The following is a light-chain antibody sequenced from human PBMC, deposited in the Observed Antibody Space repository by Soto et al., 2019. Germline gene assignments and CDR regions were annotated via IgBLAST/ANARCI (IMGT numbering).Light chain of an antibody. J-gene: IGKJ2*01. CDR1: QSISSY. V-gene: IGKV1-39*01. CDR3: QQGYSTPLT. Sequence: DIRMTQSPSSLSASVGDRVTITCRASQSISSYLNWYQQKPGKAPNLLIYAASSLHSGVPSRFSGGGSGTDFTLTISSLQPEDFATYYCQQGYSTPLTFGQGTKLEIK. CDR2: AAS.